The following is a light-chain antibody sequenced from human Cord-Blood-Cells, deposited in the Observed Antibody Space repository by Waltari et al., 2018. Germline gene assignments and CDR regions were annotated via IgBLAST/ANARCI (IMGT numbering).Light chain of an antibody. CDR2: DVS. CDR1: SSDVGCYNS. Sequence: QSALPQPASVSGSPGQSITIPCTGTSSDVGCYNSVSWYQQHPRKAPKLMIYDVSNRPSGVSNRFSGSKSGNTASLTISGLQAEDEADYYCSSYTSSSTYVFGTGTKVTVL. CDR3: SSYTSSSTYV. J-gene: IGLJ1*01. V-gene: IGLV2-14*01.